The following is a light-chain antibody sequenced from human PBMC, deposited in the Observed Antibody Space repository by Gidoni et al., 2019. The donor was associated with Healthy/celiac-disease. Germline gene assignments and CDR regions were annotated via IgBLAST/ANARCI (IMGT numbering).Light chain of an antibody. CDR2: GAS. J-gene: IGKJ2*01. CDR1: QSVSSSY. CDR3: QQYGSSPT. Sequence: EIVLTQSPGTLSLSPGERATLSCRASQSVSSSYLAWYQQKPGQAPRLLIYGASSRATGIPDRFSGSGSGTDFTLTISRPEPEDFAVYYCQQYGSSPTFGQXTKLEIK. V-gene: IGKV3-20*01.